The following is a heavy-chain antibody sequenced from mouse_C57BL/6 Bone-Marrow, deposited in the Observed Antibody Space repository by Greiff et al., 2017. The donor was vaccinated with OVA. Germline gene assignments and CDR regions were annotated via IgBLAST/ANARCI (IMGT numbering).Heavy chain of an antibody. J-gene: IGHJ2*01. Sequence: VQLQESGAELARPGASVKLSCKASGYTFTSYGISWVKQRTGQGLEWIGEIYPRSGNTYYNEKFKGKATLTADKSSSTAYMELRSLTSEDAAVYFCARGYYGSSYDYWGQGTTLTVSS. D-gene: IGHD1-1*01. CDR2: IYPRSGNT. CDR1: GYTFTSYG. V-gene: IGHV1-81*01. CDR3: ARGYYGSSYDY.